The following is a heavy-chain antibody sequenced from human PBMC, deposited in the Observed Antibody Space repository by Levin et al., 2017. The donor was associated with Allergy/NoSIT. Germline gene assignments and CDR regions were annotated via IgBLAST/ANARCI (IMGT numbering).Heavy chain of an antibody. CDR1: GFTFSSYA. V-gene: IGHV3-23*01. CDR2: ISGSGGST. Sequence: GESLKISCAASGFTFSSYAMSWVRQAPGKGLEWVSAISGSGGSTYYADSVKGRFTISRDNSKNTLYLQMNSLRAEDTAVYYCAKSKNPPRYSSSWSSLYYDYGMDVWGQGTTVTVSS. CDR3: AKSKNPPRYSSSWSSLYYDYGMDV. J-gene: IGHJ6*02. D-gene: IGHD6-13*01.